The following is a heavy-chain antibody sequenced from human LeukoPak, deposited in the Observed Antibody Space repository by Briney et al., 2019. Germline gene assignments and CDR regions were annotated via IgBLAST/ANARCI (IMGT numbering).Heavy chain of an antibody. J-gene: IGHJ6*03. CDR3: ARDVFMVGVARVVYHDYYYMDV. CDR2: IYTSGST. CDR1: GGSISSYY. D-gene: IGHD3-10*01. Sequence: PSETLSLTCTVSGGSISSYYWSWIRQPAGKGLEWIGRIYTSGSTNYNPSLKSRVTMSVDTSKNQFSLKLSSVTAADTAVYYCARDVFMVGVARVVYHDYYYMDVWGKGTTVTVSS. V-gene: IGHV4-4*07.